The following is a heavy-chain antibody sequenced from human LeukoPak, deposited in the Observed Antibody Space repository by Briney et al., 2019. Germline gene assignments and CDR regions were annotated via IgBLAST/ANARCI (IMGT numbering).Heavy chain of an antibody. J-gene: IGHJ4*02. V-gene: IGHV4-30-4*08. CDR1: GGSISSGGYY. CDR2: IYYSGST. CDR3: ARESHYDSSGYYYAGFDY. D-gene: IGHD3-22*01. Sequence: SQTLSLTCTVSGGSISSGGYYWSWIRQHPGKGLEWIGYIYYSGSTYYNPSLKSRVTISVDTSKNQFSLKLSSVTAADTAVYYRARESHYDSSGYYYAGFDYWGQGTLVTVSS.